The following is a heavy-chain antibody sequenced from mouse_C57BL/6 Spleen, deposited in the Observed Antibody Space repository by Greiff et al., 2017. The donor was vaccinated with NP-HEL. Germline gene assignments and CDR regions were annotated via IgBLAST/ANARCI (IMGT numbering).Heavy chain of an antibody. CDR1: GFTFSDYG. V-gene: IGHV5-17*01. J-gene: IGHJ4*01. CDR2: ISSGSSTI. D-gene: IGHD2-1*01. CDR3: TRDYGTLDY. Sequence: EVKVVESGGGLVKPGGSLKLSCAASGFTFSDYGMHWVRQAPEKGLEWIAYISSGSSTIYYADTVKGRFTLSRDNAKNTLFLQMTSLRSEDTAMYYCTRDYGTLDYWGQGSSVTVSS.